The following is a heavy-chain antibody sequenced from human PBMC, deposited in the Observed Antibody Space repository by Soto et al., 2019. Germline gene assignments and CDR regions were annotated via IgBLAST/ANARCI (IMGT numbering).Heavy chain of an antibody. CDR2: ISYDGSNK. Sequence: PGGSLRLSCAASGFTFSSYGMHWVRQAPGKGLEWVAVISYDGSNKYYADSVKGRFTISRDNSKNTLYLQMNSLRAEDTAVYYCAKSTSVTYYDILTGRTGLDVWGQGTTVTVSS. J-gene: IGHJ6*02. CDR3: AKSTSVTYYDILTGRTGLDV. CDR1: GFTFSSYG. V-gene: IGHV3-30*18. D-gene: IGHD3-9*01.